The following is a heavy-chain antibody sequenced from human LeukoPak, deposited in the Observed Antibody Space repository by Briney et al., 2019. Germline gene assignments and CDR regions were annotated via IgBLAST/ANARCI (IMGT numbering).Heavy chain of an antibody. V-gene: IGHV3-30*14. CDR2: ISYDGSNK. D-gene: IGHD5-18*01. Sequence: GRSLRLSCAASGFTFINYAMHWVRQAPGKGLEWVALISYDGSNKYYADSVKGRFTISRDNSKNTLYLQMNSLRAEDTAVYYCARVWSLEGGYSYVAEPHDAFDIWGQGTMVTVSS. CDR3: ARVWSLEGGYSYVAEPHDAFDI. J-gene: IGHJ3*02. CDR1: GFTFINYA.